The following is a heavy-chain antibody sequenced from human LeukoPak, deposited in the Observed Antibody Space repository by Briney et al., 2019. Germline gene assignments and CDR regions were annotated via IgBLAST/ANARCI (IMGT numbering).Heavy chain of an antibody. J-gene: IGHJ4*02. CDR3: ARPSTYDFWSGYPDY. CDR1: GYSFTSYW. V-gene: IGHV5-51*01. Sequence: GESLQISCKGSGYSFTSYWIGWVRQMPGKGLEWMGIIYPGDSDTRYSPSFQGQVTISADKSISTAYLQWSSLKASDTAMYYCARPSTYDFWSGYPDYWGQGTLVTVSS. D-gene: IGHD3-3*01. CDR2: IYPGDSDT.